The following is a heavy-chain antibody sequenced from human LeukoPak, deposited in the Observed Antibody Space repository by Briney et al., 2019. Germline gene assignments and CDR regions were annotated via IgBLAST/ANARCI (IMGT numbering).Heavy chain of an antibody. CDR1: GFTFSTYA. J-gene: IGHJ4*02. Sequence: GGSLRLSCAASGFTFSTYAMSWVRQAPGKGLEWVSAINDSGDNTYYAGSVKGRFTISRDNSKNTLYLQMNSLRAEDTAVYYCARGSRWGGGPVDYWGQGTLVTVSS. V-gene: IGHV3-23*01. CDR2: INDSGDNT. CDR3: ARGSRWGGGPVDY. D-gene: IGHD3-16*01.